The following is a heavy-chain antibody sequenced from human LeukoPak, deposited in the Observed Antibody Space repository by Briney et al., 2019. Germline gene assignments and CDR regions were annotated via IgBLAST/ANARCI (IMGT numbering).Heavy chain of an antibody. CDR3: ARNGGNSDFDY. D-gene: IGHD4-23*01. V-gene: IGHV4-4*02. Sequence: KPSGTLSLTCAVSGGSISGSDWWSWVRQPPGEGLEWIGEIYHSGSTNYNPSLKSRVTISVDKSKNQFSLKLSSMTAADTAVYYCARNGGNSDFDYWGQGTLVTVSS. CDR2: IYHSGST. J-gene: IGHJ4*02. CDR1: GGSISGSDW.